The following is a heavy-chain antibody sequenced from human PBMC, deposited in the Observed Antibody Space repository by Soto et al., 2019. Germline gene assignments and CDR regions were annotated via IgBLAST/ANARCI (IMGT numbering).Heavy chain of an antibody. Sequence: QVQLQESGPGLVKPSGTLSLTCAVSGGSISSSNWWSWVRQPPGKGLEWIGGIHHSGSTNDNPSLKSRVTISVDKSKNQFSLKLTCVTAADTAVYYCASRSIVVVAAAASWLWLDRWGQGTLVTVSS. J-gene: IGHJ5*02. D-gene: IGHD2-15*01. V-gene: IGHV4-4*02. CDR1: GGSISSSNW. CDR3: ASRSIVVVAAAASWLWLDR. CDR2: IHHSGST.